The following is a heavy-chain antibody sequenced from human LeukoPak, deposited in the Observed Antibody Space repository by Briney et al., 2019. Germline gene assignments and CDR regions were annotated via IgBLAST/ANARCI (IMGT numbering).Heavy chain of an antibody. J-gene: IGHJ4*02. CDR3: AKDKGDFWSGHHY. V-gene: IGHV3-48*03. D-gene: IGHD3-3*01. CDR1: GFTFSTYE. Sequence: PGGSLRLSCAASGFTFSTYEMNWVRQAPGRGLEWVSYISTSGSTLYFADSVKGRFTISRDNSKNTLYLQMSSLRAEDTAVYYCAKDKGDFWSGHHYWGQGTLVTVSS. CDR2: ISTSGSTL.